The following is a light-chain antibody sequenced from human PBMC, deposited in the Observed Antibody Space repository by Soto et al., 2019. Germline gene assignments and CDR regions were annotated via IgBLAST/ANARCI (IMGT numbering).Light chain of an antibody. J-gene: IGLJ2*01. V-gene: IGLV1-44*01. CDR1: ISNIAINS. CDR3: ASWDDSLNGPV. CDR2: SSQ. Sequence: QSVLTQPPSASGTPGRRVTISCSGSISNIAINSVSWYQKVPGTAPKLLIHSSQQRPSWGPDRFSGSKSGSSASLAISELRSEDEGDYYCASWDDSLNGPVFGGGTQLTVL.